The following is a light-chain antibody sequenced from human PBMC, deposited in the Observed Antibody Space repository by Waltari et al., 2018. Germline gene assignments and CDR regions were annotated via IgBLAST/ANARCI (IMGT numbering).Light chain of an antibody. CDR1: SSDVGGYDS. CDR3: SSYTSRSTLGI. V-gene: IGLV2-14*03. Sequence: QSALTQPASVSGSPGQSITISCSGTSSDVGGYDSVSWYQQHPGKAPKLLIDDVSKRPSGVSNRVSGSKADNTDSLTISGLQAEDEADYYGSSYTSRSTLGIFGGGTKLTVL. J-gene: IGLJ2*01. CDR2: DVS.